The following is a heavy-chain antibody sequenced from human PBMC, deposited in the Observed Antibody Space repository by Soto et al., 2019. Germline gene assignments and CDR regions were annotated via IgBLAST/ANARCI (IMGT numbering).Heavy chain of an antibody. Sequence: QLQLQESGSGLVKPSQTLSLTCAVSGGSISSGGYSWSWIRQPPGKGLEWIGYIYHSGSTYYNPSLKSRVTISVDRSKNQFSLKLSSVTAAVTAVYYCAGGPGVARNYWGQGTLVTVSS. J-gene: IGHJ4*02. CDR3: AGGPGVARNY. CDR1: GGSISSGGYS. V-gene: IGHV4-30-2*01. D-gene: IGHD5-12*01. CDR2: IYHSGST.